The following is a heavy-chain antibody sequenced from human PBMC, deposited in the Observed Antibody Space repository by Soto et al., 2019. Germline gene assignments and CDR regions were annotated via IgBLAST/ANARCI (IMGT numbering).Heavy chain of an antibody. CDR3: ARAGRYFDWLLSGPNYGMDV. Sequence: GGSLRLSCAASDFDFSSYGIHWVRQAPGKGLEWVAASSYDGRETFYADSAKGRFTVSKEMSKNSLYLQMNSLRAEDTAVYYCARAGRYFDWLLSGPNYGMDVWGQGTTVTVSS. CDR1: DFDFSSYG. J-gene: IGHJ6*02. V-gene: IGHV3-30*03. CDR2: SSYDGRET. D-gene: IGHD3-9*01.